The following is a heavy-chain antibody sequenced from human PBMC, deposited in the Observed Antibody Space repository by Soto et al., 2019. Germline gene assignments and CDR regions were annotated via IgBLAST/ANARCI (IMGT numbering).Heavy chain of an antibody. J-gene: IGHJ4*02. V-gene: IGHV3-30*03. CDR2: ISYDGSNK. CDR3: AGNNWNYEFAVY. Sequence: QVQLVESGGGVVQPGRSLRLSCAASGFTFSSYGMHWVRQAPGKGLEWVAVISYDGSNKYYADSVKGRFTISRDNSKNTLYLQMNSLRAEDTAVYYCAGNNWNYEFAVYWGQGTLVTVSS. CDR1: GFTFSSYG. D-gene: IGHD1-7*01.